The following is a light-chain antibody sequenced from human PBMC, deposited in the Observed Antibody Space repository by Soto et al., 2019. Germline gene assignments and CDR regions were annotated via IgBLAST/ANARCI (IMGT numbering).Light chain of an antibody. J-gene: IGLJ3*02. CDR3: TSYASSNIWV. CDR1: SSDVGAYNY. CDR2: EVN. V-gene: IGLV2-8*01. Sequence: QSALTQPPSASGSPGQSVTISCTGTSSDVGAYNYVSWYQQYPGKAPKLMIYEVNKRPSGVPDRFSGSKSGKTASLTVSGLQPEDEADYHSTSYASSNIWVFGGGTKLTVL.